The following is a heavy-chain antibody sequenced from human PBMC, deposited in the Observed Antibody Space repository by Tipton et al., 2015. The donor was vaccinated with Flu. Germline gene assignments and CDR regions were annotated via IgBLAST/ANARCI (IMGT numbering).Heavy chain of an antibody. D-gene: IGHD3-10*01. CDR3: ARGLHYYGSGNYYFDY. J-gene: IGHJ4*02. CDR1: GGSISSSSYY. V-gene: IGHV4-39*07. Sequence: GSLRLSCTVSGGSISSSSYYWGWIRQPPGKGLEWIGSIYYSGSTYYNPSLKSRVTISVDTSKNQFSLKLSSVTAADTAVYYCARGLHYYGSGNYYFDYWGQGTLVTVSS. CDR2: IYYSGST.